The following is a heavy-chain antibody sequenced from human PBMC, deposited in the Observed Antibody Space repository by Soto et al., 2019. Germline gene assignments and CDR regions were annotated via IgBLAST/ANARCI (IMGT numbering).Heavy chain of an antibody. J-gene: IGHJ3*02. CDR3: TRYWRGRLRDAFDI. D-gene: IGHD4-17*01. V-gene: IGHV3-74*01. CDR2: INTDGSTI. CDR1: GFSFSSYW. Sequence: EVQLVESGGGLVQPGGSLRLSCAASGFSFSSYWMHWVRQAPGKGLVCVSRINTDGSTITYADSVKGRFTISRDNAKSTLYLQMNNLRAEDTAVYFCTRYWRGRLRDAFDIWGQGTMVTVSS.